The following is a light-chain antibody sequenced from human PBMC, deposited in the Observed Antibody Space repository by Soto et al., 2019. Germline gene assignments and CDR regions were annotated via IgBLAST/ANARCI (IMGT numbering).Light chain of an antibody. CDR2: GAY. J-gene: IGKJ4*02. V-gene: IGKV3-20*01. CDR1: RSVSSDY. Sequence: EIVLTQSPGTLSLSPGERPTLSCRASRSVSSDYLAWYQQKPGQAPRLLIHGAYNRATGIQDRFSGRGSGTDFTLTIRRLEPEDFAVYYCKQYESFPLTFGGGTKVDIK. CDR3: KQYESFPLT.